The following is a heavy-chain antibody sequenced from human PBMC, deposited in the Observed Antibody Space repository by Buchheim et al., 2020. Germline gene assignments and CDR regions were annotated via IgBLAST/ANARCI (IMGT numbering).Heavy chain of an antibody. CDR2: IYYSGST. V-gene: IGHV4-39*07. CDR3: ARETQGYYYDSSGYYADY. D-gene: IGHD3-22*01. CDR1: GGWRSSRRYA. Sequence: GGWRSSRRYAWCRIRQPTGKGLEWIGSIYYSGSTYYNPSLKSRVTISIDTSKNQFSLKLTSVTAADTAVYYCARETQGYYYDSSGYYADYWGQGTL. J-gene: IGHJ4*02.